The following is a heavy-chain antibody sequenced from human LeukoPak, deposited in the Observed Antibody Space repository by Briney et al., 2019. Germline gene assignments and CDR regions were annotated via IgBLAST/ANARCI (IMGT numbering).Heavy chain of an antibody. CDR3: AREGIYSKYAEYYYYMDV. CDR1: GYTFTGYY. D-gene: IGHD4-11*01. V-gene: IGHV1-2*04. Sequence: ASVKVSCKASGYTFTGYYMHGVRQAPGQGLEWMGWINPNSGGTNYAQKFQGWVTMTRDTSISTAYMELSRLRSDDTAVYYCAREGIYSKYAEYYYYMDVWGKGTTVTVSS. J-gene: IGHJ6*03. CDR2: INPNSGGT.